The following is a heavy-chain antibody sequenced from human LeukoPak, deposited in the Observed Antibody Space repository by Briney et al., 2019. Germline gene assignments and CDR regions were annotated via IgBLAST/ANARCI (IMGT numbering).Heavy chain of an antibody. V-gene: IGHV3-53*01. Sequence: GGSLRLSCTASGFTFRSHAMSWVRQAPGKGLEYVSVLYDSGDTYYAESVKGRFTISRDNSKNTVYLQMNSLRVEDTAVYYCARAAYDSGGYTANHDFWGQGTLVTVSS. J-gene: IGHJ4*02. CDR2: LYDSGDT. D-gene: IGHD3-22*01. CDR1: GFTFRSHA. CDR3: ARAAYDSGGYTANHDF.